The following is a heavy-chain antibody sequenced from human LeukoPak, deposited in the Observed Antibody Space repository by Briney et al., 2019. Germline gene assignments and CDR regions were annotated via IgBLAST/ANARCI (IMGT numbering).Heavy chain of an antibody. CDR3: ARVGGSSGFYFDY. CDR2: ISSSSSTI. CDR1: GFTFSSYS. D-gene: IGHD3-10*01. J-gene: IGHJ4*02. Sequence: GGSLRLSCAASGFTFSSYSMNWVRQAPGKGLEWVSYISSSSSTIYYADSVKGRFTISRDNSKNTLYLQMNSLRAEDTAVYYCARVGGSSGFYFDYWGQGTLVTVSS. V-gene: IGHV3-48*01.